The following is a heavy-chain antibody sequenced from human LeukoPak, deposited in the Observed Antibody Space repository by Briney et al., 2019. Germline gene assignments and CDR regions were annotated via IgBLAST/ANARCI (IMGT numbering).Heavy chain of an antibody. CDR3: ARGGVNYYGSGSYYNARFFNWFDP. Sequence: GASVKVSCKASGYTFTSHDINWVRQATGQGLEWMGWMNPNSGNTGYAQKFQGRVTMTRNTTISPAYMVLSSLKSEDTAVYYCARGGVNYYGSGSYYNARFFNWFDPWGQGTLVTVSS. V-gene: IGHV1-8*01. CDR2: MNPNSGNT. D-gene: IGHD3-10*01. CDR1: GYTFTSHD. J-gene: IGHJ5*02.